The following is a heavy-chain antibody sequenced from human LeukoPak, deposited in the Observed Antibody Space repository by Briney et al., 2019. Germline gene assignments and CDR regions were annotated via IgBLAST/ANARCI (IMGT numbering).Heavy chain of an antibody. CDR2: AKNKADSYTI. CDR3: VKDSSFWTFDY. Sequence: PGGSLRLSCAASGFTFSDHYMDWVRQAPGKGLEWVGRAKNKADSYTIEYAASVRGRFTISRDDSKNSLYLQMNSLKTEDTAVYYCVKDSSFWTFDYWGQGTLVTASS. D-gene: IGHD6-6*01. CDR1: GFTFSDHY. J-gene: IGHJ4*02. V-gene: IGHV3-72*01.